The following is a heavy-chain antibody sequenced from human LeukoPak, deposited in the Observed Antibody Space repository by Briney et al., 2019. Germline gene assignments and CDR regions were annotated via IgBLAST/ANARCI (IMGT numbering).Heavy chain of an antibody. CDR1: GGSFNGYY. CDR3: ARAPTTCSSTGCYAVDH. CDR2: INHSGST. D-gene: IGHD2-2*01. J-gene: IGHJ4*02. V-gene: IGHV4-34*01. Sequence: MSSETLSLTCTLYGGSFNGYYWSWIRQPPGKGLECIGEINHSGSTNYNPSLKSRVTISVDTSKNQFSLKLSSVTAADTAVYFGARAPTTCSSTGCYAVDHWGQGTLVTVSS.